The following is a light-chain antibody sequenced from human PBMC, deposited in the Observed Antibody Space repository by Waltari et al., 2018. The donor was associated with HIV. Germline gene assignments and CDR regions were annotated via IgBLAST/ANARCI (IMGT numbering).Light chain of an antibody. CDR2: GKN. CDR3: NSRDSSGNPHWV. J-gene: IGLJ3*02. CDR1: SLRSYY. V-gene: IGLV3-19*01. Sequence: SSELTQDPAVSVALGQTVRITCHGDSLRSYYASWYQQKPGQAPVLVIYGKNNRPSGIPDRFSGSSSGNTASLTITGAQAEDEADYYCNSRDSSGNPHWVFGGGTKLTVL.